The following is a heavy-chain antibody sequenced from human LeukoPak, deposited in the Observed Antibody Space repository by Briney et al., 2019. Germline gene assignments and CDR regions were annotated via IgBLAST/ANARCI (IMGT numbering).Heavy chain of an antibody. Sequence: SETLSLTCTVSGGSISSYYWSWIRQPPGKGLEWIGYIYYSGSTNYNPSLKSRVTTSVDTSKNQFSLKLSSVTAADTAVYYCARVNRRITMVRGVPSYYFDYWGQGTLVTVSS. V-gene: IGHV4-59*01. CDR3: ARVNRRITMVRGVPSYYFDY. J-gene: IGHJ4*02. CDR1: GGSISSYY. D-gene: IGHD3-10*01. CDR2: IYYSGST.